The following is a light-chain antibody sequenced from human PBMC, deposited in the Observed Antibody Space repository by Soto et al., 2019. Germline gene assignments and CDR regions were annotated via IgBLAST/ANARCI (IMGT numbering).Light chain of an antibody. CDR3: CSYAGNNNV. Sequence: QSVLTQPPSASGSPGQSVTISCTGTSSDVGGHNYVSWYQQHPGKAPKLMFYEVTQRPSGVPDRFSGSKSGNTASLTVSGLQAEEEADYYCCSYAGNNNVFGTGTKLTVL. CDR1: SSDVGGHNY. CDR2: EVT. J-gene: IGLJ1*01. V-gene: IGLV2-8*01.